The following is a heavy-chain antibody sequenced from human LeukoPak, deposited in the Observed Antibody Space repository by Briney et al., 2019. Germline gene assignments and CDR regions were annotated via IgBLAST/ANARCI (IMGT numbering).Heavy chain of an antibody. Sequence: PGRSLRLSCAASGFTFDDYAMHWVRQAPGKGLEWVSGISWNSGSIGYADSVKGRFTISRDNAKNSLYLQMNSLRAEDTASYYCAKVSGYSSSWYYDYWGQGTLVTVSS. CDR2: ISWNSGSI. CDR1: GFTFDDYA. D-gene: IGHD6-13*01. J-gene: IGHJ4*02. CDR3: AKVSGYSSSWYYDY. V-gene: IGHV3-9*01.